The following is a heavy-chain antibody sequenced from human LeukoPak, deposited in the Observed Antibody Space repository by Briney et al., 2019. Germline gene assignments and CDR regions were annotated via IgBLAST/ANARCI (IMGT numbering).Heavy chain of an antibody. CDR1: GFTFSSYS. V-gene: IGHV3-21*01. Sequence: GGSLRLSCAASGFTFSSYSMNWVRQAPGEGLEWVSSISSSSSYIYYADSVKGRFTISRDNAENSLYLQMNSLRAEDTAVYYCARSRGDGYNHWGRRTLVTVSS. J-gene: IGHJ4*02. CDR2: ISSSSSYI. D-gene: IGHD5-24*01. CDR3: ARSRGDGYNH.